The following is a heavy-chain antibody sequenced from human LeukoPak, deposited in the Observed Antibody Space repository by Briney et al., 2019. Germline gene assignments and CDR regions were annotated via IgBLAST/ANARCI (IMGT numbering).Heavy chain of an antibody. Sequence: GSLRLSCAASGFTFSSYAMSWVRQPPGKGLEWIGNIHHNGNTYFNPSLKSRVTISTDTSKNQLSLTLSSVTAADTAVYYCEKDTHLDAWGQGTTVSVSS. CDR2: IHHNGNT. CDR3: EKDTHLDA. V-gene: IGHV4-59*04. J-gene: IGHJ6*02. D-gene: IGHD2-15*01. CDR1: GFTFSSYA.